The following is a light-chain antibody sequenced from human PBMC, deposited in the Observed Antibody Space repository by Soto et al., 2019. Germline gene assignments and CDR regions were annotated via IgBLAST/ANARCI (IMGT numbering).Light chain of an antibody. CDR3: SSYAGSNNLGV. J-gene: IGLJ1*01. V-gene: IGLV2-8*01. Sequence: QSALTQPPSASGSPGQSVTISCTGTSSDVGGYNYVSWYQQHPGKAPKLMIYEVSKRPSGVPDRFSGSKSGNTASLTVSGLQAADEADYYCSSYAGSNNLGVFGTGTQLTVL. CDR2: EVS. CDR1: SSDVGGYNY.